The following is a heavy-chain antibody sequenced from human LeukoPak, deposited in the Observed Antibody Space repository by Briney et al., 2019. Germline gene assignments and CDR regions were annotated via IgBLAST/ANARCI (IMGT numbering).Heavy chain of an antibody. D-gene: IGHD3-10*01. CDR3: AALLDYYGSAYFDY. Sequence: SQTLSLTCTVSGGSISSGGYYWSWIRQPPGKGLEWIGFIYHSGSTYYNPSLKSRVTISVDRSKNQFSLKLSSVTAADTAVYYCAALLDYYGSAYFDYWGQGTLVTVSS. CDR1: GGSISSGGYY. V-gene: IGHV4-30-2*01. CDR2: IYHSGST. J-gene: IGHJ4*02.